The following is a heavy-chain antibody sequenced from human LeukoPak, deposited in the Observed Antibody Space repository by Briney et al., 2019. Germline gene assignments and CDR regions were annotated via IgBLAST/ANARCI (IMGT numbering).Heavy chain of an antibody. Sequence: ASVKVSCKASGYRFTDYYISWLRQAPGQGLEWMGWINPNSGAGTGTKYAPKFQGRVTMTRDTSISTAYMELSQLTSDDTAVYFSARDEASDYYMDVWGKGTPVIVSS. D-gene: IGHD3-10*01. CDR1: GYRFTDYY. V-gene: IGHV1-2*02. CDR2: INPNSGAGTGT. J-gene: IGHJ6*03. CDR3: ARDEASDYYMDV.